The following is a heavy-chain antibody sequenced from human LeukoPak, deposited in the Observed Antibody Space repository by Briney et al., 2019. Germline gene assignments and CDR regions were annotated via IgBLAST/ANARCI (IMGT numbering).Heavy chain of an antibody. CDR3: VRLGIGYDSSVSFDY. J-gene: IGHJ4*02. CDR1: GFTFSSYS. Sequence: GGSLRLSCAASGFTFSSYSMNWVRQAPGKGLEWVSSISSSSSSYIYYADSVKGRFTISRDNAKNSLYLQMNSLRAEDTAVYYCVRLGIGYDSSVSFDYWGQGTLVTVSS. CDR2: ISSSSSSYI. D-gene: IGHD3-22*01. V-gene: IGHV3-21*01.